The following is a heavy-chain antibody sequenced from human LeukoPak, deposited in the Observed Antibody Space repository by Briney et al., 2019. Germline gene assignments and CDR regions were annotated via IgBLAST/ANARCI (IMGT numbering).Heavy chain of an antibody. Sequence: GASVKVSCKASGYTFTSYDINWVRQATGQGLEWMGWMNPNSANTGYAQTFQGRVIMTRNTSINTAYMELSSLTSEDTAMYYCARVPRVWFGEATQNWFDPWGQGTLVTVSS. CDR1: GYTFTSYD. CDR3: ARVPRVWFGEATQNWFDP. CDR2: MNPNSANT. V-gene: IGHV1-8*01. J-gene: IGHJ5*02. D-gene: IGHD3-10*01.